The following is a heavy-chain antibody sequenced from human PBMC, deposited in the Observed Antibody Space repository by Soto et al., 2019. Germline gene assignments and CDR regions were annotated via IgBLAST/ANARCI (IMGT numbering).Heavy chain of an antibody. CDR1: GYTFTGYA. V-gene: IGHV1-3*01. CDR3: ARAVAVAADFDY. CDR2: INAGNGNT. D-gene: IGHD6-19*01. Sequence: ASVKVSCKASGYTFTGYAMHWVRQAPGQRLEWMGRINAGNGNTKYSQKFQGRVTITRDTSASTAYMELSSLRSEDTAVYYCARAVAVAADFDYWGQGTRVTVSS. J-gene: IGHJ4*02.